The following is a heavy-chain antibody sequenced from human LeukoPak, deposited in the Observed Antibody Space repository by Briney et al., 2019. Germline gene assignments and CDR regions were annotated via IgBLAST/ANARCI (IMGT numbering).Heavy chain of an antibody. CDR3: ARPGYCSSTSCAPYYSDY. CDR1: GFTFSSYA. CDR2: ISYDGSNK. V-gene: IGHV3-30-3*01. J-gene: IGHJ4*02. Sequence: GRSLRLSCAASGFTFSSYAMHWVRQAPGKGLEWVAVISYDGSNKYYADSVKGRFTISRDNSKNTLYLQMNSLRAEDTAVYYCARPGYCSSTSCAPYYSDYWGQGTLVTVSS. D-gene: IGHD2-2*01.